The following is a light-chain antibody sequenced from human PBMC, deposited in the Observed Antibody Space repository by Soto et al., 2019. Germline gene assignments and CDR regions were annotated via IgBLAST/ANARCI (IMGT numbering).Light chain of an antibody. V-gene: IGLV1-40*01. CDR3: QSYDSSLSVNYV. CDR1: SSNIGAGYD. Sequence: QSVLTQLPSVSGAPGQRVTISCTGRSSNIGAGYDVHWYQQLPGTAPKLLIYGNSNRPSGVPDRFSGSKSGTSASLAITGLQAEDEADYYCQSYDSSLSVNYVFGTGTKVTVL. CDR2: GNS. J-gene: IGLJ1*01.